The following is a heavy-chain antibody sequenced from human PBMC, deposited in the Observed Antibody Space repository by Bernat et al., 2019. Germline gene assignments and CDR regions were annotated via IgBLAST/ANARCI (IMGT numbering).Heavy chain of an antibody. CDR1: GDSVASSSAA. V-gene: IGHV6-1*01. D-gene: IGHD2-2*01. Sequence: QVQLQQSGPGLVKPSQTLSLTCAISGDSVASSSAAWNWIRQSPSRGLEWLGRTYYRSKWYNGYAVSVKRRITTNPDTSKNQFSLQLNSVTPEDTAVYYCARTDSSTGRNWFDPWGQGTLVTVSS. CDR2: TYYRSKWYN. CDR3: ARTDSSTGRNWFDP. J-gene: IGHJ5*02.